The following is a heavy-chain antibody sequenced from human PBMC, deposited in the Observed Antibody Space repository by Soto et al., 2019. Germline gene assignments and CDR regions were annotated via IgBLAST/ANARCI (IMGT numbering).Heavy chain of an antibody. J-gene: IGHJ4*02. CDR3: ARGEEFGGVIATFDY. CDR2: IYYSGST. V-gene: IGHV4-31*03. CDR1: GGSISSGGYY. Sequence: SETLSLTCTVSGGSISSGGYYWSWIRQHPGKGLEWIGYIYYSGSTYYNPSLKSRVTISVDTSKNQFSLKLSSVTAADTAVYYCARGEEFGGVIATFDYWGQGTLVTVSS. D-gene: IGHD3-16*02.